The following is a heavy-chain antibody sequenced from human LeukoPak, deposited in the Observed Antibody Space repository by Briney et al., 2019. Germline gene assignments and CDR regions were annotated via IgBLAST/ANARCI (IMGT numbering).Heavy chain of an antibody. V-gene: IGHV3-30-3*01. CDR1: GFIVSNYV. Sequence: GGSLRLSCAASGFIVSNYVMHWVRQDPGKGLEWVALISFDGNNQYYAHSVKGRFTISRDYSKNTLYLQMNSLKTEDTAVYYCARDPSSRVTGDFWGQGTLVTVSS. D-gene: IGHD3-10*01. CDR3: ARDPSSRVTGDF. CDR2: ISFDGNNQ. J-gene: IGHJ4*02.